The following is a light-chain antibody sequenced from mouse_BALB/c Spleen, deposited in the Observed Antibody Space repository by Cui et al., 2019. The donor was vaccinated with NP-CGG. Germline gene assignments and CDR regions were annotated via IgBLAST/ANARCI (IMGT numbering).Light chain of an antibody. CDR2: GTN. Sequence: QAVVTQESAFTTSPGETVTLTCRSSTGAVTTCNYANWVQEKPDYLFTGLIGGTNNRPPGVPARFSGSLIGDKAALTITGAQTEDEAIYFCALWYSNHWVFGGGTKLTVL. CDR1: TGAVTTCNY. J-gene: IGLJ1*01. V-gene: IGLV1*01. CDR3: ALWYSNHWV.